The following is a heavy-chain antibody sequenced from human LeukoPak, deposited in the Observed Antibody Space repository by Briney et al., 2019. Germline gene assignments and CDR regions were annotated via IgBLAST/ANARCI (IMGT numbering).Heavy chain of an antibody. J-gene: IGHJ3*02. V-gene: IGHV3-33*06. Sequence: DSVKGRFTISRDNSKNTLYLQMNSLRAEDTAVYYCAKGSSGSYYDAFHIWGQGTMVTLCS. CDR3: AKGSSGSYYDAFHI. D-gene: IGHD1-26*01.